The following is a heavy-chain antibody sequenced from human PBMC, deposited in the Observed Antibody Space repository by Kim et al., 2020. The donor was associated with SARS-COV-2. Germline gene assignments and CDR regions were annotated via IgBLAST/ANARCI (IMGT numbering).Heavy chain of an antibody. V-gene: IGHV3-30-3*01. D-gene: IGHD3-10*01. J-gene: IGHJ6*02. CDR3: ARDPGSRLRGLTYSYYGMDV. CDR2: ISYDGSNK. Sequence: GGSLRLSCAASGFTFSSCAIHWVRQAPGKGLEWVAVISYDGSNKNYADSVKCRFTISRDNYKNTLYLQMNSLRAEDTALYYCARDPGSRLRGLTYSYYGMDVWGQGTTVTVSS. CDR1: GFTFSSCA.